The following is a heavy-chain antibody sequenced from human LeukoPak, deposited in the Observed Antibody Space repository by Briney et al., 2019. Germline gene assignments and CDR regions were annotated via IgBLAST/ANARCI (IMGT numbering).Heavy chain of an antibody. V-gene: IGHV4-59*01. D-gene: IGHD6-13*01. Sequence: SETLSLTCTVSGGSINSYYWSWIRQPPGKGLEWIGYIYYSGSTNYNPSLKSRVTISVDTSKNQFSLKLSSVTAADTAVYFCASSVAIAAAPSYWGQGTLVTVSS. CDR3: ASSVAIAAAPSY. J-gene: IGHJ4*02. CDR1: GGSINSYY. CDR2: IYYSGST.